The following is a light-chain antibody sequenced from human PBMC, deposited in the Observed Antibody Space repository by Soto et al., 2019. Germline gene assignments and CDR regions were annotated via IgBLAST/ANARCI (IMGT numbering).Light chain of an antibody. Sequence: EIVMTQSPATLSVSPGERATLSCRASQSISSNLAWYQQKPGQAPRLLICGASTRATDIPARFSGSGSGTEFTLTISSLQSEDFAVYYCQQYNNWPPWTFGQGTKVEIK. J-gene: IGKJ1*01. V-gene: IGKV3-15*01. CDR3: QQYNNWPPWT. CDR2: GAS. CDR1: QSISSN.